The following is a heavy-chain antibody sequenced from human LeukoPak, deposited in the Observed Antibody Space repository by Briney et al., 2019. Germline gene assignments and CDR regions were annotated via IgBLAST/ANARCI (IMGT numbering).Heavy chain of an antibody. Sequence: SETLSLTCTVSGGSISSYYWSWIRQPPGKGLERIGYIYYSGSTNYNPSLKSRVTISVDTSKNQFSLKLSSVTAADTAVYYCAGSSGWYYFDYWGQGTLVTVSS. CDR3: AGSSGWYYFDY. V-gene: IGHV4-59*01. CDR1: GGSISSYY. D-gene: IGHD6-19*01. J-gene: IGHJ4*02. CDR2: IYYSGST.